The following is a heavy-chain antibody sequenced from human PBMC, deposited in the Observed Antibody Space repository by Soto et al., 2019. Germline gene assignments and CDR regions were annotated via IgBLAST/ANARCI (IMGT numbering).Heavy chain of an antibody. D-gene: IGHD3-9*01. CDR2: IYHSGST. V-gene: IGHV4-4*02. CDR1: GDSISRSNW. J-gene: IGHJ4*02. Sequence: TSETLSLTCVVSGDSISRSNWWSWVRQPPGKGLEWIGEIYHSGSTNYNPSLKSRVTISVDKSKNQFSLKLNSVTAADSAMYFCARLEGLATISYYFDFWGQGALVTVSS. CDR3: ARLEGLATISYYFDF.